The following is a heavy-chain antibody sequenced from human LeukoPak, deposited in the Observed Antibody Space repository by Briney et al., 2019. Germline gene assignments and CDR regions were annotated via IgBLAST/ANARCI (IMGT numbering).Heavy chain of an antibody. Sequence: GGSLRLSCAASGFTFNEHWMSWVRQAPGKGLEWVANVNEDGSAKYYVDSVKGRFTISRDNAKNSLYLQMTSLRAEDTAVYYCARDSYGDYGMDVWGQGTTVTVSS. V-gene: IGHV3-7*01. D-gene: IGHD3-16*01. CDR2: VNEDGSAK. J-gene: IGHJ6*02. CDR1: GFTFNEHW. CDR3: ARDSYGDYGMDV.